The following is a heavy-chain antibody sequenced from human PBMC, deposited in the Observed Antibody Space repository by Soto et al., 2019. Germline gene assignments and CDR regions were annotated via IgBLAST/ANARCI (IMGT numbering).Heavy chain of an antibody. CDR3: AHMGQQWPGGGAFDI. CDR1: GFSLSTSGVG. V-gene: IGHV2-5*02. J-gene: IGHJ3*02. D-gene: IGHD6-19*01. Sequence: QITLKESGPTLVKPTQTLTLTCTFSGFSLSTSGVGVGWIRQPPGKALEWLALIYWDDDKRYSPSLKSRLTITKDTSKNQAVLTMTNMDPVDTATYYCAHMGQQWPGGGAFDIWGQGTMVTVSS. CDR2: IYWDDDK.